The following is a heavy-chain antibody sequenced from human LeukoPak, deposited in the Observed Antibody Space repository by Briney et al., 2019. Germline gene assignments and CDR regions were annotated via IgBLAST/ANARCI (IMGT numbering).Heavy chain of an antibody. V-gene: IGHV4-59*08. CDR2: IYYSGST. CDR1: GGSISSYY. D-gene: IGHD2-15*01. J-gene: IGHJ6*02. CDR3: ARTPIPYCSGGSCYSVGYYYYGMDV. Sequence: SETLSLTCTVSGGSISSYYWSWIRQPPGKGLEWIGYIYYSGSTNYNPSLKSRVTISVDTSKHQFSLKLSSVTAADTAVYYCARTPIPYCSGGSCYSVGYYYYGMDVWGQGTTVTVSS.